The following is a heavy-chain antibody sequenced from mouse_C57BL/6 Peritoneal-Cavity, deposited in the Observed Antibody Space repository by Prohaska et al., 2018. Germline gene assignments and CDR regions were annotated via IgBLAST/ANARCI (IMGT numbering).Heavy chain of an antibody. Sequence: WETRVKQRPGQGLEWIGDIYPGSGSTNYNEKFKSKATLTVDTSSSTAYMQLSSLTSEDSAVYYCAIRNWDVDYGGQGTTLTVSS. D-gene: IGHD4-1*01. CDR2: IYPGSGST. J-gene: IGHJ2*01. CDR3: AIRNWDVDY. V-gene: IGHV1-55*01. CDR1: W.